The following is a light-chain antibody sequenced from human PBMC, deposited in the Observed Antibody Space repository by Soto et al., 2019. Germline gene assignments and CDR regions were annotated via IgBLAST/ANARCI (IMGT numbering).Light chain of an antibody. J-gene: IGLJ1*01. Sequence: QSVLTQPASVSGSPGQSITISCTGTSSDVGGYNYVSWYQQQSGKAPKLMIHEVSNRPSGVSSRFSGSKSGYTATLTISGLQAEDEADYYCSSYTSSRAYVFGIGTKVTVL. CDR1: SSDVGGYNY. CDR2: EVS. V-gene: IGLV2-14*01. CDR3: SSYTSSRAYV.